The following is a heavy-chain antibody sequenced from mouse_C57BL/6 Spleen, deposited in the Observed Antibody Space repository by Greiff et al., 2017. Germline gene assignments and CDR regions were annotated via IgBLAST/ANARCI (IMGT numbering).Heavy chain of an antibody. D-gene: IGHD1-1*02. V-gene: IGHV1-64*01. J-gene: IGHJ2*01. Sequence: VKLMESGAELVKPGASVKLSCKASGYTFTSYWMHWVKQRPGQGLEWIGMIHPNSGSTNYNEKFKSKAQLTVDKSSSTASMQLSSLTSEDSAVYYCAREVRTGTFDYWGQGTTLTVSS. CDR1: GYTFTSYW. CDR2: IHPNSGST. CDR3: AREVRTGTFDY.